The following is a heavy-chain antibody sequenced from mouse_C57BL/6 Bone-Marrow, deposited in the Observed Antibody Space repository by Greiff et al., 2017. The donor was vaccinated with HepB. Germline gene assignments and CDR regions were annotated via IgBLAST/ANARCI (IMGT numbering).Heavy chain of an antibody. J-gene: IGHJ2*01. CDR1: GYTFTSYW. CDR3: ARGYSKSY. D-gene: IGHD2-5*01. Sequence: QVQLQQPGAELVKPGASVKLSCKASGYTFTSYWMQWVKQRPGQGLEWIGEIDPSDSYTNYNQKFKGKATLTVDTSSSTAYMQFSSLTSEDSAVYYCARGYSKSYWGQGTTLTVSS. CDR2: IDPSDSYT. V-gene: IGHV1-50*01.